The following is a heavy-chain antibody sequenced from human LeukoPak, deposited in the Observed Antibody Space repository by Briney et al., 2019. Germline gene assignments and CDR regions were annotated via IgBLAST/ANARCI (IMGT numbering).Heavy chain of an antibody. CDR2: ISSSGSYI. CDR1: GFTFSTYS. V-gene: IGHV3-21*04. CDR3: ERVSNP. Sequence: TGGSLRLSCAASGFTFSTYSMNWVRQAPGKGLEWVSSISSSGSYIYYADSVKGRFTISRDNARNSLFLQMNSLRAGDTAVYYCERVSNPWGQGILVTVSS. J-gene: IGHJ5*02.